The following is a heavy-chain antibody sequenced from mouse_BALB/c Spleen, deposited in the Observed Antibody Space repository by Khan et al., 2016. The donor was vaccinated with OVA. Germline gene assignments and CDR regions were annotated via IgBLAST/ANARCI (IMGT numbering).Heavy chain of an antibody. J-gene: IGHJ2*01. V-gene: IGHV3-2*02. CDR2: ISYSGST. CDR1: GYSITSGYG. Sequence: EVQLQESGPGLVKPSQSLSPTCTVTGYSITSGYGWNWIRQFPGNKLEWIGYISYSGSTNYNPSLKSRISITRDTSKNQFFLQLNSVTTEDTATYYCARTARIKYWGQGTTLTVSS. CDR3: ARTARIKY. D-gene: IGHD1-2*01.